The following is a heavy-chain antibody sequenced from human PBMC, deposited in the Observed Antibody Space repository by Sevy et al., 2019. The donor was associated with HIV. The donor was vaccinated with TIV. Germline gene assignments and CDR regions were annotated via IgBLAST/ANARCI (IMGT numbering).Heavy chain of an antibody. CDR1: GVSISGGAYY. CDR2: ISYTGST. Sequence: SETLSLTCTVSGVSISGGAYYWGWIRQPPGKGLEWLGSISYTGSTYYNPSLKSRVTISVDTSKNQFSLKLTSVTAADTAVYYCARRGDNNWFDPWGQVTLVTVSS. V-gene: IGHV4-39*01. CDR3: ARRGDNNWFDP. D-gene: IGHD2-15*01. J-gene: IGHJ5*02.